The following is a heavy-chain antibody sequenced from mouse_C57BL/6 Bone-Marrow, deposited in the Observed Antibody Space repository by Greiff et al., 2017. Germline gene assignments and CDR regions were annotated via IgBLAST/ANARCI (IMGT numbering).Heavy chain of an antibody. V-gene: IGHV1-39*01. CDR2: INTNSGTT. J-gene: IGHJ1*03. Sequence: VQLQQSGPELVKPGASVKISCKASGYSFTDYNMNWVKQSNGKSLEWVGVINTNSGTTSYNQKFKGKATLTVDQSSSTAYMQLNSLTSEDSAVYYCASTTVVSGYIDGWGTGTTVTVSS. CDR3: ASTTVVSGYIDG. D-gene: IGHD1-1*01. CDR1: GYSFTDYN.